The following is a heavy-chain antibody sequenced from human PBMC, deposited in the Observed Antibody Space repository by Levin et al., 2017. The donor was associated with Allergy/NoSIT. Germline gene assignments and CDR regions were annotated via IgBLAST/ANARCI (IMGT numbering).Heavy chain of an antibody. Sequence: NSSETLSLTCFVSGGSISRDYWSWIRQPPGRGLEWIGYIYYTGSTYYNPSLKSRVTISLDTSKNQFSLKLRSVTAADTAMYYCATDSRIEDDSGRGGYYYYVMDVWGQGTTVTVSS. J-gene: IGHJ6*02. D-gene: IGHD3-10*01. V-gene: IGHV4-59*01. CDR1: GGSISRDY. CDR2: IYYTGST. CDR3: ATDSRIEDDSGRGGYYYYVMDV.